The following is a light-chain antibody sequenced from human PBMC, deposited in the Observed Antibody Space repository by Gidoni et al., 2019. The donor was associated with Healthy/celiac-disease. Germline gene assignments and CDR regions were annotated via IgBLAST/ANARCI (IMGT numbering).Light chain of an antibody. CDR3: QQRSNWPPLFT. V-gene: IGKV3-11*01. CDR1: QSVSSY. CDR2: DAS. J-gene: IGKJ3*01. Sequence: EIVLTQSPATLSSSPGERATLSCRASQSVSSYLAWYHQKPGQAPRLLIYDASNRATGIPARFSGSGSCTDFSLTISSLEPEDFAVYYCQQRSNWPPLFTFGPGTKVDIK.